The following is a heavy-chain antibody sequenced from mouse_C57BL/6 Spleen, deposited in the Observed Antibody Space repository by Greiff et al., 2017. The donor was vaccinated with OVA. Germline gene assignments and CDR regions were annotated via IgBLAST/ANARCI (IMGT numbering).Heavy chain of an antibody. J-gene: IGHJ2*01. CDR1: GFTFSSYT. CDR2: ISGGGGNT. CDR3: ARRGYGSSYVGYFDY. D-gene: IGHD1-1*01. V-gene: IGHV5-9*01. Sequence: EVKVVESGGGLVKPGGSLKLSCAASGFTFSSYTMSWVRQTPEQRLEWVATISGGGGNTYYPDSVKGRSTLSRDNAKNTLYLQMSSLRAEDTALYYCARRGYGSSYVGYFDYWGQGTTLTVSS.